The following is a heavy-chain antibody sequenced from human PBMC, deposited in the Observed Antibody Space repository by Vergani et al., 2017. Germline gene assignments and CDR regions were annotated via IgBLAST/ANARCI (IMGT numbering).Heavy chain of an antibody. D-gene: IGHD3-16*02. J-gene: IGHJ6*03. CDR1: GGSISSGVYY. V-gene: IGHV4-30-4*01. Sequence: QVQLQESGPGLVKPSETLSLTCTVSGGSISSGVYYWNWIRQHPGKGLEWIGYIFPSGNSDYNPSLKNRVSISLDKSKNQFSLWVNSVTAADTAVYFCARASLRALVGYYYYMDVWGKGKTVVVSS. CDR3: ARASLRALVGYYYYMDV. CDR2: IFPSGNS.